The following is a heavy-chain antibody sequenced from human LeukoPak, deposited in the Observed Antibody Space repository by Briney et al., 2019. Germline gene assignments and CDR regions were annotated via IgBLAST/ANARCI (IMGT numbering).Heavy chain of an antibody. D-gene: IGHD3-16*02. J-gene: IGHJ5*02. CDR2: IYYSGST. CDR3: ARVDYVWGSYPGWFDP. CDR1: GGSISSGDYY. V-gene: IGHV4-30-4*01. Sequence: SETLSLTCTVSGGSISSGDYYWRWLRQPPGKGLEWIGYIYYSGSTYYNPSLKSRVTISVDTSKNQFSLKLSSVTAADTAVYYCARVDYVWGSYPGWFDPWGQGTLVTVSS.